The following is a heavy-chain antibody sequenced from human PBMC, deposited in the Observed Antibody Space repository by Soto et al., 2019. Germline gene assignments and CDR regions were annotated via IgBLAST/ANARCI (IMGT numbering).Heavy chain of an antibody. CDR3: AREDFRNHGAIDY. V-gene: IGHV3-21*01. CDR1: GFTFSSYS. J-gene: IGHJ4*02. CDR2: MDSTSNYI. D-gene: IGHD4-17*01. Sequence: GGSLRLSCAASGFTFSSYSMNWVRQAPGKGLEWVSSMDSTSNYIFFADVVRGRFTISRDNAKNSLFLQVNSLRAEDTAVYYCAREDFRNHGAIDYWGQGTLVTVSS.